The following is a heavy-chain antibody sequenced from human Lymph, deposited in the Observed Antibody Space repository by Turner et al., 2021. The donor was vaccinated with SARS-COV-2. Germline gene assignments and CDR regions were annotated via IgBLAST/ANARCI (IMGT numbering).Heavy chain of an antibody. CDR1: GITFSRYA. D-gene: IGHD6-19*01. CDR3: AKDRFTLSSGWEDY. J-gene: IGHJ4*02. V-gene: IGHV3-23*01. Sequence: EVQLLESGGGLVQPGGSLGLSCAASGITFSRYAMDLGRQAPGEGVEVVSTISGSGGSTYYADSVKGRFTISRDNSKNTLYLQMNSLRAEDTAVYYCAKDRFTLSSGWEDYWGQGTLVTVSS. CDR2: ISGSGGST.